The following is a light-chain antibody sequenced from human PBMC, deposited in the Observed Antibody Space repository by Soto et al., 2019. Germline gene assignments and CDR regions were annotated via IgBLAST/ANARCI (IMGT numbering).Light chain of an antibody. Sequence: EIVLTQSPGTLSLSPGERATLSCRASQSITNTDLAWYQQRPGQAPRLLIYDASSRATGVPHRFSGSGSKTDFTLTISRLEPEDFAVYYCQQYSSSPWTFGQGTKVDSK. J-gene: IGKJ1*01. CDR3: QQYSSSPWT. CDR1: QSITNTD. V-gene: IGKV3-20*01. CDR2: DAS.